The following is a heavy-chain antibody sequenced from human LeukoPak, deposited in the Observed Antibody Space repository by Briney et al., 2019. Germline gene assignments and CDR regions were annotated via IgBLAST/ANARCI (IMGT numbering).Heavy chain of an antibody. Sequence: KASETLSLTCTVSGGSISSYYWSWIRQPPGKGLEWIGYISYSGSTNFNPSLKSRVTISVDTSRNQFSLKLRSVTAADTAVYYCAREGTAGTNLNWFDPWGQGTLVTVSS. CDR1: GGSISSYY. CDR3: AREGTAGTNLNWFDP. CDR2: ISYSGST. D-gene: IGHD1-1*01. V-gene: IGHV4-59*01. J-gene: IGHJ5*02.